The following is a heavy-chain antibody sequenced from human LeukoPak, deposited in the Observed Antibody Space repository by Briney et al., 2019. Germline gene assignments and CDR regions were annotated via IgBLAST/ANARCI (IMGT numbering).Heavy chain of an antibody. CDR2: IYYSASN. J-gene: IGHJ6*02. CDR1: GAPITSYY. CDR3: AKTYSSGLYYGMDV. V-gene: IGHV4-59*01. Sequence: SETLSLTCTLSGAPITSYYWSGLRQSPGGGLEWFGHIYYSASNNYNPSFKSRVTISVDTSKNQFSLKLSSVTAADTAVYYCAKTYSSGLYYGMDVWGQGTTVTVSS. D-gene: IGHD6-19*01.